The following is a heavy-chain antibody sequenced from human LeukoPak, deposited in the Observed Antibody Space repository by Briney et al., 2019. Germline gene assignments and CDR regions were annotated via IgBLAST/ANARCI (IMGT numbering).Heavy chain of an antibody. Sequence: ASVKVSCKASGYTFTGYYMHWVRQAPGQGLEWMGWINPNSGGTNYAQKFQGRVTMTRDTSISTAYMELSSLRSEDTAVYYCARDLGGIAAAGKGNWFDPWGQGTLVTVSS. D-gene: IGHD6-13*01. CDR3: ARDLGGIAAAGKGNWFDP. J-gene: IGHJ5*02. CDR2: INPNSGGT. CDR1: GYTFTGYY. V-gene: IGHV1-2*02.